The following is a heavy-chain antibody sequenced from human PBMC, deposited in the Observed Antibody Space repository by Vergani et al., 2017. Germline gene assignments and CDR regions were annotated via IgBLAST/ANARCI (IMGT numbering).Heavy chain of an antibody. CDR2: IDYSGST. Sequence: QVQLQESGPGLVKPSETLSLTCTVSGGSISSYYWSWIRQPPGKGLEWIGYIDYSGSTTYNPSLKSRVTISVDTSKNQFALKLSSVTAADTAVYYCARARGYYGSAIDYWGQGTLVTVSS. J-gene: IGHJ4*02. CDR3: ARARGYYGSAIDY. CDR1: GGSISSYY. D-gene: IGHD3-10*01. V-gene: IGHV4-59*01.